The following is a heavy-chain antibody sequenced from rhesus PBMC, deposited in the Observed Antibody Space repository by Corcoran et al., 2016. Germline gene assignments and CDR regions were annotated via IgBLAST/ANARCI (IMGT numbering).Heavy chain of an antibody. CDR1: GGSIRNNY. J-gene: IGHJ4*01. CDR3: ARAGLEGLAQYYFDY. D-gene: IGHD3-3*01. V-gene: IGHV4-173*01. Sequence: QLQLQESGPGLVKPSETLSLTCAVSGGSIRNNYWSWIRRPPGTGLEWIGRISGSGGRTDYNPTLKSQLTISTETAKNQFSLKLSSVTAAGTDVYYCARAGLEGLAQYYFDYWGQGVLVTVSS. CDR2: ISGSGGRT.